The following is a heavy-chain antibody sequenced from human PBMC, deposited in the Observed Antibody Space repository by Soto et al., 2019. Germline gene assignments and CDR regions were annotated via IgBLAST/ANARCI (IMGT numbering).Heavy chain of an antibody. CDR2: INQDGSEK. CDR3: ATEQAGSLPN. Sequence: EVQLVESGGGLVQPGGSLRLSCDASGFSFSSYWMSWVRQAPGKGLEWVAIINQDGSEKQYVDSVKGRFTISRDNAKNSLYLQMNSLRAEDAAVYYCATEQAGSLPNWGQGTLVSVSS. V-gene: IGHV3-7*05. CDR1: GFSFSSYW. J-gene: IGHJ4*02.